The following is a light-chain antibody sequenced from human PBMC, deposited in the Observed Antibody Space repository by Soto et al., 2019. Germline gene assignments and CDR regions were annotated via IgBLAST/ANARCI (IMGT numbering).Light chain of an antibody. CDR3: ISYAGSNNYV. Sequence: QSALTQPPSASGSPGQSVTISCTGTSSDVGGYNFVSWYRQHPGKVPKLMIFDVTKRPSGVPDRFSGSKSGNTASLTVSGLQAEDEADYYCISYAGSNNYVFGTGTKLTVL. CDR2: DVT. J-gene: IGLJ1*01. CDR1: SSDVGGYNF. V-gene: IGLV2-8*01.